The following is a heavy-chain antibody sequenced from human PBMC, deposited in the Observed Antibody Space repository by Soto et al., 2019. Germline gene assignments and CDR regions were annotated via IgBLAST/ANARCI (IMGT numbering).Heavy chain of an antibody. Sequence: GALRLSCAASGFAFSNYEMNWVRQAPGKGLEWVSYISLSGSTIYYADSVKGRFTISRDDAKDSLYLEMDSLRADDTAVYYCARESFSASPNFFDYWGQGTLVTVSS. D-gene: IGHD1-26*01. J-gene: IGHJ4*02. V-gene: IGHV3-48*03. CDR3: ARESFSASPNFFDY. CDR2: ISLSGSTI. CDR1: GFAFSNYE.